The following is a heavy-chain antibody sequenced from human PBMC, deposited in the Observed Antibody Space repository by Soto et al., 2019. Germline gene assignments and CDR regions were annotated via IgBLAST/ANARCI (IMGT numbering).Heavy chain of an antibody. J-gene: IGHJ6*02. D-gene: IGHD3-22*01. CDR2: IFPIFGTA. CDR3: ARVGYYYDSSGYGQIYYYYYGMDV. CDR1: GGTFSSYA. V-gene: IGHV1-69*13. Sequence: SVKVSCKASGGTFSSYAISWVRQAPGQGLEWMGGIFPIFGTANYAQKFQGRVTITADESTSTAYMELSSLRSEDTAVYYCARVGYYYDSSGYGQIYYYYYGMDVWGQGTTVTVSS.